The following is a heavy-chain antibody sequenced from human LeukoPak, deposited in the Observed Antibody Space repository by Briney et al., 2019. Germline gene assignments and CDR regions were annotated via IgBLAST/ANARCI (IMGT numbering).Heavy chain of an antibody. CDR3: ARAKGWMLLYYYYGMDV. Sequence: NPSETLSLTCTVSGGSISSYYWSWIRQPPGKGLEGIGYIYYSGSTNYNPSLKGRVTISVDTSKNQFSLKLSSVTAADTAVYYCARAKGWMLLYYYYGMDVWGQGTTVTVSS. J-gene: IGHJ6*02. CDR1: GGSISSYY. V-gene: IGHV4-59*01. D-gene: IGHD6-19*01. CDR2: IYYSGST.